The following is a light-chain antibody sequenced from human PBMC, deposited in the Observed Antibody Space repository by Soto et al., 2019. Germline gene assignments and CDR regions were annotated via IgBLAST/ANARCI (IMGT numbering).Light chain of an antibody. CDR3: QQYGSSWT. J-gene: IGKJ1*01. V-gene: IGKV3-20*01. CDR2: GAS. CDR1: QSVSSK. Sequence: EIVMTRSPATLSVSPWERATLSCRASQSVSSKLAWYQQKPGQAPRLLIYGASSRATGIPDRFSGSGSGTDFTLTISRLEPEDFAVYYCQQYGSSWTFGQGTKVDI.